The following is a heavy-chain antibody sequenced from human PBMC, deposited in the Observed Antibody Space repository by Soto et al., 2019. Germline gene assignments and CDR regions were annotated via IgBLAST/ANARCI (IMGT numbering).Heavy chain of an antibody. CDR1: GLSFSNYA. J-gene: IGHJ4*02. Sequence: SLRLSCATSGLSFSNYAMSWVRQAPGGGLEWVSSMSGSSSTTYYADSVRGRFTISRDRSKTTLYLQMSSLRAEDTALYYCAKNQERELPRVIDFWGQGTLVTVSS. CDR3: AKNQERELPRVIDF. CDR2: MSGSSSTT. D-gene: IGHD1-7*01. V-gene: IGHV3-23*01.